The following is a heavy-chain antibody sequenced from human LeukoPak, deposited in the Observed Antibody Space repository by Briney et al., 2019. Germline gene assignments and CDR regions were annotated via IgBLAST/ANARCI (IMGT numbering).Heavy chain of an antibody. Sequence: SETLSLTCAVYGGSFSGYYWSWIRQPPGKGLEWIGEINHSGSTNYNPSLKSRVTISVDTSKNQFSLKLSSVTAADTAVYYCARDRGRDSSSWDQYWYFDLWGRGTQVTVSS. D-gene: IGHD6-13*01. CDR2: INHSGST. V-gene: IGHV4-34*01. CDR1: GGSFSGYY. CDR3: ARDRGRDSSSWDQYWYFDL. J-gene: IGHJ2*01.